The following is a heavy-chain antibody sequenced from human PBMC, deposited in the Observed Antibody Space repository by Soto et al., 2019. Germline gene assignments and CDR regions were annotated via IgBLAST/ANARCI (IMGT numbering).Heavy chain of an antibody. Sequence: QVQLQQWGAGLLKPSETLSLTCAVYGGSFSGYYWSWIRQPPGKGLEWIGEINHSGSTNYNPSLKSRITISVDTSKIQCSLKLSSVTAADTAVYYCARLTRGTPRDPYYYYGMDVWGQGTTVTVSS. V-gene: IGHV4-34*01. CDR1: GGSFSGYY. CDR3: ARLTRGTPRDPYYYYGMDV. CDR2: INHSGST. J-gene: IGHJ6*02.